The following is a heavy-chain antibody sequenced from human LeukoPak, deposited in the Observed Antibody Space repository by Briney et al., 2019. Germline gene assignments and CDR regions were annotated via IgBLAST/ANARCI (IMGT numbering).Heavy chain of an antibody. Sequence: PSETLSLTCTVSGGSISSYYWSWIRQPAGKGLEWIGRIYTSGSTNYNPSLKSRITMSVDTSKNQFSLKLSSVTAADTAVYYCARASGTAMVYHWFDPWGQGTLVTVSS. CDR3: ARASGTAMVYHWFDP. CDR2: IYTSGST. J-gene: IGHJ5*02. CDR1: GGSISSYY. D-gene: IGHD5-18*01. V-gene: IGHV4-4*07.